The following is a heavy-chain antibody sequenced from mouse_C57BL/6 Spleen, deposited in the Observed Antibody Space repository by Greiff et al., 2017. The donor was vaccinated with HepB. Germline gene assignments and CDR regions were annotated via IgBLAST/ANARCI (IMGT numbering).Heavy chain of an antibody. CDR3: ARGNWDDY. Sequence: VQLQQPGAELVKPGASVKLSCKASGYTFTSYWMQWVKQRPGQGLEWIGEIDPSDSYTNYNQKLKGKATLTVDTSASTAYMQLSSLTSEDSAVYYGARGNWDDYWGKGTTLTVSS. D-gene: IGHD4-1*01. CDR1: GYTFTSYW. V-gene: IGHV1-50*01. J-gene: IGHJ2*01. CDR2: IDPSDSYT.